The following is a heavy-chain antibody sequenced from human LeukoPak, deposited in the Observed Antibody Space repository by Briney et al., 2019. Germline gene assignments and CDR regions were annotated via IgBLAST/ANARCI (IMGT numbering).Heavy chain of an antibody. J-gene: IGHJ4*02. Sequence: GGSLRLSCAASGFTFSSYGMHWVRQAPGKGLEWVAFIRYDGSNKYYADSVKGRFTISRDNSKNTLYLQMNSLRAEDTAVYYCAKEVPVWFGDPRGYFDYWGQGTLVTVSS. CDR3: AKEVPVWFGDPRGYFDY. CDR2: IRYDGSNK. CDR1: GFTFSSYG. V-gene: IGHV3-30*02. D-gene: IGHD3-10*01.